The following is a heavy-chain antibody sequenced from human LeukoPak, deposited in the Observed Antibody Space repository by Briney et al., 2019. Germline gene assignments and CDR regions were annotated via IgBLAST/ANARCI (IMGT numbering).Heavy chain of an antibody. D-gene: IGHD3-22*01. Sequence: SVKVSCKASGGTFSSYAISWVRQAPGQGLEWMGRIIPILGIANYAQKLQGRVTMTTDTSTSTAYMELRSLRSDDTAVYYCARNYYDSSGYYPYWGQGTLVTVSS. CDR2: IIPILGIA. CDR3: ARNYYDSSGYYPY. CDR1: GGTFSSYA. V-gene: IGHV1-69*04. J-gene: IGHJ4*02.